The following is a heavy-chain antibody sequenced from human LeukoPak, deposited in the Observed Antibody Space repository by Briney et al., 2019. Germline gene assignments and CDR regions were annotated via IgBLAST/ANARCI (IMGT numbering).Heavy chain of an antibody. D-gene: IGHD5-24*01. CDR2: SGSGGST. CDR1: GFPFSSYA. J-gene: IGHJ4*02. CDR3: AKERGYGYNHIDY. V-gene: IGHV3-23*01. Sequence: GGSLRLSCEASGFPFSSYAMNWVRQAPGKGLEWVSTSGSGGSTYYADSVKCRFTISRDKSKNTVYLQMNRLRAEDTAVYYCAKERGYGYNHIDYWGQGTLVTVSS.